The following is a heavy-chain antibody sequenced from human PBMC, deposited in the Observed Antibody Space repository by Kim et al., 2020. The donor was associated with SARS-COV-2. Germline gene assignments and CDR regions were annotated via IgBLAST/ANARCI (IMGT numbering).Heavy chain of an antibody. CDR2: IISSGTTT. CDR1: GFPFSDYT. V-gene: IGHV3-74*01. D-gene: IGHD1-26*01. CDR3: VRSVQWGLDS. J-gene: IGHJ5*01. Sequence: GGSLRLSCAASGFPFSDYTMHWVRQAPGKGLMWVSRIISSGTTTTYADSVRGRFTISRDNAKYTLHLQMNSLGTEDTAVYYCVRSVQWGLDSWVQGILFT.